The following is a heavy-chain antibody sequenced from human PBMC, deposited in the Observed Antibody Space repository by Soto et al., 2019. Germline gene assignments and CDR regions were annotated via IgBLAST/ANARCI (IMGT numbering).Heavy chain of an antibody. CDR2: IFYTGST. Sequence: SETLSLTCAVYGGSFSGYYWNCIRQPPGKGLECIGYIFYTGSTYYNPTLKSRVTMSVDTSKRQFSLNLSSLTAADTAVYYCARVYSVNYLGYLDYWGQGALVTVSS. J-gene: IGHJ4*02. V-gene: IGHV4-34*09. CDR3: ARVYSVNYLGYLDY. CDR1: GGSFSGYY. D-gene: IGHD6-13*01.